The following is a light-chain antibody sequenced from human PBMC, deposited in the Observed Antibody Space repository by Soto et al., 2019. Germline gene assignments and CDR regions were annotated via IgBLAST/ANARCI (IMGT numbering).Light chain of an antibody. J-gene: IGLJ1*01. Sequence: SYELTQPPSVSVAPGQTARITCGGNNIGGKSVHWYQQKPGQAPVLVVYDDSDRPSGIPERFSGSNSVNTATLTISRVAAGDEADYYCQVWESGRGVFGTGTKSPS. CDR1: NIGGKS. V-gene: IGLV3-21*02. CDR2: DDS. CDR3: QVWESGRGV.